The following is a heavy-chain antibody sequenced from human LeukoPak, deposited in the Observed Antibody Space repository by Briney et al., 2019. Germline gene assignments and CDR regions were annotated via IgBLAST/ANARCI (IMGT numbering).Heavy chain of an antibody. Sequence: IGSIYYSGSTYYNPSLKSRVTISVDTSKNQFSLKLRSVTPEDTAVYYCARDGPGSSFDYWGQGTLVTVSS. CDR3: ARDGPGSSFDY. V-gene: IGHV4-39*02. J-gene: IGHJ4*02. D-gene: IGHD6-6*01. CDR2: IYYSGST.